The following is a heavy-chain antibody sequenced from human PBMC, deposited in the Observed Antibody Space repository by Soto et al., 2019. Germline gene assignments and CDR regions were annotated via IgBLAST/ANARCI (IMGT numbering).Heavy chain of an antibody. D-gene: IGHD6-13*01. J-gene: IGHJ6*02. CDR2: IYYSGST. Sequence: SETLSLTCTVSGGSISSGGYYWSWIRQHPGKGLEWIGYIYYSGSTYYNPSLKSRVTISVDTSKNQFSLKLSSVTAADTAVYYCARDTRLAAAGTRGYYGMDVWGQGTTVTVSS. V-gene: IGHV4-31*03. CDR1: GGSISSGGYY. CDR3: ARDTRLAAAGTRGYYGMDV.